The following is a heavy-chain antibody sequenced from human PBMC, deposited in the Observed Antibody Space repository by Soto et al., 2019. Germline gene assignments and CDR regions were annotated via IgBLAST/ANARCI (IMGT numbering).Heavy chain of an antibody. Sequence: DVQLVESGGGLIQPGESLRLSCAAFGLTVSGKKYVSWVRQAPGKGLEWVSALYGVGGSFYADSVKGRFTTSSDSSKTTVYLQMNGLRPDDTAVYYCASWHEREHAYDVWGQGTTVTVSS. CDR2: LYGVGGS. J-gene: IGHJ3*01. CDR3: ASWHEREHAYDV. D-gene: IGHD1-1*01. CDR1: GLTVSGKKY. V-gene: IGHV3-53*01.